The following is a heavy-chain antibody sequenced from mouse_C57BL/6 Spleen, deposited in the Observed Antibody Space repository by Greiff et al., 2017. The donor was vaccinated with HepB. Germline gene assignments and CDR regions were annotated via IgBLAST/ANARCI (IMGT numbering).Heavy chain of an antibody. CDR3: ASMVTTGHGFAY. CDR2: INPNNGGT. Sequence: VQLQQSGPELVKPGASVKIPCKASGYTFTDYNMYWVKQSHGKSLEWIGDINPNNGGTIYNQKFKGKDTLTVEKSSSTAYMELRSLTSEDTAVYYCASMVTTGHGFAYWGQGTLVTVSA. CDR1: GYTFTDYN. D-gene: IGHD2-2*01. V-gene: IGHV1-18*01. J-gene: IGHJ3*01.